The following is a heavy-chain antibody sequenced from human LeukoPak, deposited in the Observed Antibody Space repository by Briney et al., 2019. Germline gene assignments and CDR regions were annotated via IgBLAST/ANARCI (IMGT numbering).Heavy chain of an antibody. D-gene: IGHD5-12*01. CDR3: ARGGDIVATTYYLDY. J-gene: IGHJ4*02. CDR2: INSDGSST. V-gene: IGHV3-74*01. Sequence: GESLQISCAASGFTFSSNWMYWVRQAPGKGLVWVSRINSDGSSTSYADSVKGRFTISRDNAKNTLYLQMNSLRAEDTAVYYCARGGDIVATTYYLDYWGQGTLVTVSS. CDR1: GFTFSSNW.